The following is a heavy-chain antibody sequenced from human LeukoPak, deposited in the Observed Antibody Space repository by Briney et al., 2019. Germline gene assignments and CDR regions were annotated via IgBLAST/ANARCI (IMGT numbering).Heavy chain of an antibody. CDR1: GFTFSSFE. D-gene: IGHD3-10*01. CDR3: ARDYYGSGSRLDY. V-gene: IGHV3-48*03. J-gene: IGHJ4*02. Sequence: GGSLRLSCAASGFTFSSFEMNWVRQAPGKGLEWVSYISSFGSTIYYADSVKGRFTVSRDNAKNSLCLQMNSLRAEDTAVYYCARDYYGSGSRLDYWGQGTLVTVSS. CDR2: ISSFGSTI.